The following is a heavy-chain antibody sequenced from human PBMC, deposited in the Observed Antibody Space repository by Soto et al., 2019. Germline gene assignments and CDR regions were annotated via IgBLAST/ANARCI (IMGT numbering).Heavy chain of an antibody. Sequence: QVQLMQSGAEVKKPGASVKVSCKASGDTFTDYYIHWVRQAPGQGLEWMGTVNPSGGHATYAQQFLGRVTMTRDTSTSTLYMELTSLTSDDTAVYYCARGRHVVVVTAALDYWGQGTLVTVSS. CDR2: VNPSGGHA. D-gene: IGHD2-21*02. J-gene: IGHJ4*02. CDR1: GDTFTDYY. CDR3: ARGRHVVVVTAALDY. V-gene: IGHV1-46*01.